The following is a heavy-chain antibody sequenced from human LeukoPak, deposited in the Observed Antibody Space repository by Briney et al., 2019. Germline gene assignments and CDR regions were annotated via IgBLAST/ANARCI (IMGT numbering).Heavy chain of an antibody. V-gene: IGHV3-23*01. CDR2: IGSGSST. J-gene: IGHJ4*02. Sequence: PGGSLRLSCAASRFTFTNYAMSWVRQAPGKGLGWVSTIGSGSSTYYADSVKGRFTISRDNSKNTLYLQMNSLRAEDTAVYYCAKAPVRGAVTGYWGQGTLVTVSS. D-gene: IGHD2-21*02. CDR1: RFTFTNYA. CDR3: AKAPVRGAVTGY.